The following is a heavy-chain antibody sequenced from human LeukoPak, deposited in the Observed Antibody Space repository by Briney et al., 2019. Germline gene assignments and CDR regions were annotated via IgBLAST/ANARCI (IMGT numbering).Heavy chain of an antibody. D-gene: IGHD3-10*01. CDR3: ARDVYYGSGSPRLDY. Sequence: GSLRLSCAASGFTFSDYNMNWVRQVPGKGLESVSYMSRSGDIIYYADSVKGRFTISRDNAKNSLYLQMNSLRAEDTAVYYCARDVYYGSGSPRLDYWGQGTLVTVSS. V-gene: IGHV3-48*01. CDR2: MSRSGDII. J-gene: IGHJ4*02. CDR1: GFTFSDYN.